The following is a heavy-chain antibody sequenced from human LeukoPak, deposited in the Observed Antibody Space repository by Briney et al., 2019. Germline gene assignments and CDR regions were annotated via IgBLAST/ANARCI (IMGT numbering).Heavy chain of an antibody. J-gene: IGHJ4*02. Sequence: GGSLRLSCAASGCTFSSYWMHWVRQVPGKGVVWVSRINNDGSSTNYADSVKGRFTISRDNAKNTLYLQMNSLRAEDTAVYYCARVRGYSGSYPDSWGQGTLVTVSS. V-gene: IGHV3-74*01. D-gene: IGHD1-26*01. CDR3: ARVRGYSGSYPDS. CDR1: GCTFSSYW. CDR2: INNDGSST.